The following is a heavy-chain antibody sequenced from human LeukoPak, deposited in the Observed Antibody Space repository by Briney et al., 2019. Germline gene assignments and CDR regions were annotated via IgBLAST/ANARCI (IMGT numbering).Heavy chain of an antibody. CDR3: ARSPSRYNWNFDY. Sequence: ASETLSLTCDVSGYSLSSGYYWGWIRQPPGKGLEWIGSIYQSGNSYQKSSLKSRLTLSVVTSKNNFSLKVVSVTAADTAVYYCARSPSRYNWNFDYWGQGILVTVAS. D-gene: IGHD1-20*01. J-gene: IGHJ4*02. CDR1: GYSLSSGYY. V-gene: IGHV4-38-2*01. CDR2: IYQSGNS.